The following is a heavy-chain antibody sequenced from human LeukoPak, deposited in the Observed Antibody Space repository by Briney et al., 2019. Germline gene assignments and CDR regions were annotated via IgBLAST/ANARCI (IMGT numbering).Heavy chain of an antibody. CDR3: ATRGSRGFDY. V-gene: IGHV4-34*01. Sequence: SETLSLTCAVYGGSFSGYYWSWIRQPPGKGLEWIGEINHSGSTNYNPSLKSRVTISVDTSKNQSSLKLSSVTAADTAVYYCATRGSRGFDYWGQGTLVTVSS. J-gene: IGHJ4*02. CDR1: GGSFSGYY. CDR2: INHSGST. D-gene: IGHD3-10*01.